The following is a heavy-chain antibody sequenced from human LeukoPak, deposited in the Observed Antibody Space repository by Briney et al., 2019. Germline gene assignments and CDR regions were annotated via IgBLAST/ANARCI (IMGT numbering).Heavy chain of an antibody. Sequence: SETLSLTCTVSGGSISSYYWSWIRQPPGKGPEWIGYIYYSGSTKYDPSLKSRVTISVDTSKNQFSLKLSSVTAADTAVYYCARHFFVGAEDAFDIWGQGTMVTVSS. CDR2: IYYSGST. CDR1: GGSISSYY. D-gene: IGHD2/OR15-2a*01. V-gene: IGHV4-59*08. J-gene: IGHJ3*02. CDR3: ARHFFVGAEDAFDI.